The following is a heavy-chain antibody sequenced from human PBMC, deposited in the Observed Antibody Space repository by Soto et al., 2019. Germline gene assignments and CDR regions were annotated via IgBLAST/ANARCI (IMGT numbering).Heavy chain of an antibody. J-gene: IGHJ6*02. CDR2: IYYGGST. Sequence: SETLSLTCAVYGGSFSGYYWSWIRQPPGKGLEWIGSIYYGGSTNYNPSLKSRVTISVDTSKNQFSLKLSSVTAADTAVYYCARKAQRTEFYYYYYGMDVWGQGTTVTVSS. CDR1: GGSFSGYY. CDR3: ARKAQRTEFYYYYYGMDV. V-gene: IGHV4-34*01.